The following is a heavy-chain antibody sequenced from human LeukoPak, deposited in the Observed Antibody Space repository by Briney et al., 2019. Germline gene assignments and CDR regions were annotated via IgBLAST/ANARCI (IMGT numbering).Heavy chain of an antibody. Sequence: ASVKVSCKASGYTFTSYDFNWLRQATGQGPEWMGWMNPNSGATGYAQKFQGRVTMTRSASINTAYMELTNLRAEDTAVYYCARAPRTAANFDSWGQGTLVTVSS. CDR2: MNPNSGAT. V-gene: IGHV1-8*01. D-gene: IGHD6-13*01. CDR3: ARAPRTAANFDS. J-gene: IGHJ4*02. CDR1: GYTFTSYD.